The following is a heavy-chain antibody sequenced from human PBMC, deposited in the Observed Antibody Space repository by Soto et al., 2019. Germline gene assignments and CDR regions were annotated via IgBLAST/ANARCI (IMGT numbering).Heavy chain of an antibody. CDR1: GFTFSSYA. CDR2: ISGSGGST. D-gene: IGHD6-13*01. CDR3: AKCEVYSSSWYDY. V-gene: IGHV3-23*01. J-gene: IGHJ4*02. Sequence: GGSLRLSCAASGFTFSSYAMSWVRQAPGKGLEWVSAISGSGGSTYYADSVKGRFAISRDNSKNTLYLQMNSLRAEDTAVYYCAKCEVYSSSWYDYWGQGTLVTVSS.